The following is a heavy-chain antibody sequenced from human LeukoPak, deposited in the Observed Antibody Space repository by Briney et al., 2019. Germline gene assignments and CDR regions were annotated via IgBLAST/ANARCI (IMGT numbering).Heavy chain of an antibody. CDR1: GVSISNHY. V-gene: IGHV4-59*08. J-gene: IGHJ4*02. D-gene: IGHD2-15*01. CDR3: VRHSRVVAFDY. Sequence: SETLSLTCTVSGVSISNHYSSCIRQPPGKGLEWIGYIYYTGNTNYNPSLKSRITISEDTSKNQVSLKLSSVTAADTTVYYCVRHSRVVAFDYWGQGHLVTVSS. CDR2: IYYTGNT.